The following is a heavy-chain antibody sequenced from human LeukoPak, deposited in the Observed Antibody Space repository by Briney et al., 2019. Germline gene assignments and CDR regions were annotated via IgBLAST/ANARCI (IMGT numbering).Heavy chain of an antibody. V-gene: IGHV4-59*01. J-gene: IGHJ5*02. CDR1: GGSISSYY. CDR3: ARDQYGDYDIHWFDP. Sequence: SETLSLTCTVSGGSISSYYWSWIRQPPGKGLEWIGYIYYSGSTNYNPSLKSRATISVDTSKNQFSLKLSSVTAADTAVYYCARDQYGDYDIHWFDPWGQGTLVTVSS. CDR2: IYYSGST. D-gene: IGHD4-17*01.